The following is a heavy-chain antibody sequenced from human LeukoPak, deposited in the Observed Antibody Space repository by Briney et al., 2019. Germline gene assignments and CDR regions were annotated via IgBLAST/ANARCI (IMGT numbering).Heavy chain of an antibody. V-gene: IGHV5-51*01. CDR3: ARHYYGSGSQDNWFDP. J-gene: IGHJ5*02. CDR2: IYPGDSDT. D-gene: IGHD3-10*01. Sequence: GESLKISCKGSGYSFTSYWIDWVREMPGKGLEWMGIIYPGDSDTRYSPSFQGQVTISADKSISTAYLQWSSLKASDTAMYYCARHYYGSGSQDNWFDPWGQGTLVTVSS. CDR1: GYSFTSYW.